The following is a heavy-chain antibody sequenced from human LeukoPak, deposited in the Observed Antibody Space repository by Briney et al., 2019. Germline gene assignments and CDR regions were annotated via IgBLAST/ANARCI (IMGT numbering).Heavy chain of an antibody. V-gene: IGHV3-21*01. D-gene: IGHD6-19*01. Sequence: GGSLRLSCAASGFTFSRYGLNWVRQAPGKGLEWVSSISTSSSYIYYADSVKGRFTVSRDNARNSLYLHMNRLRVGDTAVYYCARGVGGVAGSDGFDVWGQGTTVTVSS. CDR1: GFTFSRYG. CDR3: ARGVGGVAGSDGFDV. J-gene: IGHJ3*01. CDR2: ISTSSSYI.